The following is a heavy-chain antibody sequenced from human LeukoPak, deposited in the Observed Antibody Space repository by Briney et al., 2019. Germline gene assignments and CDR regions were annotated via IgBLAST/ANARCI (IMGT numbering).Heavy chain of an antibody. V-gene: IGHV6-1*01. Sequence: SQTLSLTCAISGDSVSSNSATWDWIRQSPSRGLEWLGRTYYRSKSSNEYELSVKSRIIIDPDTSKNQFSLQLNSVTPEDTAIYYCARFVSGRLDYWGQESLVTVSS. CDR2: TYYRSKSSN. D-gene: IGHD6-19*01. CDR1: GDSVSSNSAT. J-gene: IGHJ4*02. CDR3: ARFVSGRLDY.